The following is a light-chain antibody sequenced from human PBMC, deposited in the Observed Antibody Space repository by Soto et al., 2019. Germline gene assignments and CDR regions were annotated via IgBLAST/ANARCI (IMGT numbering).Light chain of an antibody. J-gene: IGLJ2*01. CDR3: CSYAGSSTSVV. CDR1: SSDVGSYNL. Sequence: QSVLTQPASVSGSPGQSIIISCTGTSSDVGSYNLVSWYQQHPGKAPKLMIYEVSKRPSGVSNRFSGSKSGNTASLTISGLQAEDEADYYCCSYAGSSTSVVFGGGTKVTVL. V-gene: IGLV2-23*02. CDR2: EVS.